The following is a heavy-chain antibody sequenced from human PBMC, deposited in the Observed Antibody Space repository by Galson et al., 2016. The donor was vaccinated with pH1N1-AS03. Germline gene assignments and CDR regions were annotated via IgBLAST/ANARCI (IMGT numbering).Heavy chain of an antibody. CDR3: TTMSQAAAPN. J-gene: IGHJ4*02. V-gene: IGHV3-15*01. CDR2: IKSKRDGGAT. Sequence: SLRLSCAASGFTFTNAWMSWVRQAPGKGLEWVGRIKSKRDGGATEYAGPVKGRFTISRDDSQNTLYLQMSSLKIEDTAMYYCTTMSQAAAPNWGQGTVVTVSS. CDR1: GFTFTNAW. D-gene: IGHD6-13*01.